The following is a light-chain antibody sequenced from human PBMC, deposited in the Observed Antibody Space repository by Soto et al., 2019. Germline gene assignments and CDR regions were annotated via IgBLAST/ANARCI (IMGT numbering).Light chain of an antibody. V-gene: IGLV1-40*01. CDR2: GNT. CDR3: QSYDSSLSALV. Sequence: QSVVTQPPSVSGAPGQRVTISCIGSSSNIGSGYDVHWYQQLPGTAPKLLIYGNTSRPSGVPDRFSGSKSGTSASLAITGLQAEDEADYYCQSYDSSLSALVFGGGTKVTVL. J-gene: IGLJ2*01. CDR1: SSNIGSGYD.